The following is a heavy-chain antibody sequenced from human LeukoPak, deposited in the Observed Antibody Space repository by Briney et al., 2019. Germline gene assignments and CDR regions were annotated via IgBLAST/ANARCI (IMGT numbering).Heavy chain of an antibody. D-gene: IGHD6-13*01. Sequence: KPSETLSLTCTVSGGSISSYYWSWIRQPPGKGLEWIGYIYYSGSTNYNPSLKSRVTISVDTSKNQFSLKLSSVTAADTAVCYCARDVGSAAAVNDAFDIWGQGTMVTVSS. V-gene: IGHV4-59*01. J-gene: IGHJ3*02. CDR3: ARDVGSAAAVNDAFDI. CDR1: GGSISSYY. CDR2: IYYSGST.